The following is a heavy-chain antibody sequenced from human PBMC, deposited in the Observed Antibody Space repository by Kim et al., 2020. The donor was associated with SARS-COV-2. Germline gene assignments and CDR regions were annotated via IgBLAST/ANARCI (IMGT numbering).Heavy chain of an antibody. Sequence: ASVKVSCKASGYTFTSYGISWVRQAPGQGLEWMGWISAYNGNTNYAQKLQGRVTMTTDTSTSTAYMELRSLRSDDTAVYYCARYSEGPLDYGDFSHWFDPWGQGTLVTVSS. V-gene: IGHV1-18*01. J-gene: IGHJ5*02. CDR1: GYTFTSYG. CDR2: ISAYNGNT. CDR3: ARYSEGPLDYGDFSHWFDP. D-gene: IGHD4-17*01.